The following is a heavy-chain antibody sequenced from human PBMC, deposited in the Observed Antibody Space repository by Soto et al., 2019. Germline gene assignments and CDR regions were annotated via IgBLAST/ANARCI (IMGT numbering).Heavy chain of an antibody. D-gene: IGHD3-10*01. CDR3: ARDPIHGSGLFDA. CDR2: IWYDGINK. J-gene: IGHJ5*02. Sequence: VQLVESGGGVVQPGRSLRLSCAASGLTFSTYGMHWVRQSPGKGLEWVAFIWYDGINKKYADSVKGRFTISRDNSKNMVFWEMNSLRVEDTAVYHCARDPIHGSGLFDAWGQGTLVTVSS. V-gene: IGHV3-33*01. CDR1: GLTFSTYG.